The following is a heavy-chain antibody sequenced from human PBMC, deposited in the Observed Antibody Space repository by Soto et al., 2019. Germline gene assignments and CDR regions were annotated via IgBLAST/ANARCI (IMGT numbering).Heavy chain of an antibody. D-gene: IGHD6-19*01. J-gene: IGHJ4*02. CDR1: GFTFSSYA. Sequence: LKISCAASGFTFSSYAMSWVRQAPGKGLEWVSAISGSGGSTYYADSVKGRFTISRDNSKNTLYLQMNSLRAEDTAVYYCAKDQSRYSSGFVWDYWGQGTLVTVSS. CDR3: AKDQSRYSSGFVWDY. CDR2: ISGSGGST. V-gene: IGHV3-23*01.